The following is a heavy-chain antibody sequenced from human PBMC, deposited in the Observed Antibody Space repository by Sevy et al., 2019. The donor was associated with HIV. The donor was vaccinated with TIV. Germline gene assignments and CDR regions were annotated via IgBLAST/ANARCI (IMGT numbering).Heavy chain of an antibody. CDR3: ARAPPVRSGDDSLNWFDP. CDR2: VYHTGST. V-gene: IGHV4-59*01. D-gene: IGHD5-12*01. CDR1: GGSISVYY. Sequence: SETLSLTCTVSGGSISVYYWSWIRQPPGKELEYIGYVYHTGSTNYNPSLKSRVTISVDTSNNQFSLKLTSVTAADTAVYYCARAPPVRSGDDSLNWFDPWGQGTLVTVS. J-gene: IGHJ5*02.